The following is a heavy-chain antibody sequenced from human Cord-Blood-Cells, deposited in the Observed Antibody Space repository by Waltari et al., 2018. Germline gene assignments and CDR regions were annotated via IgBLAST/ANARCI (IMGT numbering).Heavy chain of an antibody. V-gene: IGHV1-46*01. D-gene: IGHD5-18*01. CDR3: ARFSYAPHYYGMDV. CDR1: GYTFTSYY. Sequence: QVQLVQSGAEVKKPGASVKVSCKASGYTFTSYYMHWVRQAPGQGLEWMGTINPSGGSTRDASKCQCRVTMTRDTSTSTVYMELGSVRSEDTAVYYCARFSYAPHYYGMDVWGQGTTVTVSS. J-gene: IGHJ6*02. CDR2: INPSGGST.